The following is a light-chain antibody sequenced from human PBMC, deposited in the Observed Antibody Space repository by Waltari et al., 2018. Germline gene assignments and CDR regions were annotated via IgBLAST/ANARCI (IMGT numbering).Light chain of an antibody. V-gene: IGLV2-14*03. CDR2: DVN. Sequence: QSALPQPASGSGSPGQSITLSCTRTSSAVGGYNYASGYQQHPGTTPKLIIFDVNRRPSGVSHRSSGSKSGNTASLTISGLQAEDEADYYCGSYTTRATHVFGIGTKVTVL. CDR3: GSYTTRATHV. J-gene: IGLJ1*01. CDR1: SSAVGGYNY.